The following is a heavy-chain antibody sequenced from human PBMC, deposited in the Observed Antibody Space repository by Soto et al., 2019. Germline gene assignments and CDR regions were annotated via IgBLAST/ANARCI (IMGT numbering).Heavy chain of an antibody. Sequence: QVQLQESGPGLVKPSETLSLTCTFSGGSINSGGYYWTWIRQPPGKGLEWMGYIPYSGTTSYNPSLKSRPTISIDTQHQFSLKLRSVTAADTATYYCAIQFCGADCLPPLNLGQGTRVTVSS. J-gene: IGHJ4*02. CDR3: AIQFCGADCLPPLN. CDR2: IPYSGTT. V-gene: IGHV4-31*03. D-gene: IGHD2-21*02. CDR1: GGSINSGGYY.